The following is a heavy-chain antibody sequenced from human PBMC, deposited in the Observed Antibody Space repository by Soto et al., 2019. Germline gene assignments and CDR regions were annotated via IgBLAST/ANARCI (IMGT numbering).Heavy chain of an antibody. Sequence: SETLSLTCTVSGGSISTYYWSWIRQPPGKGLDWIGYIYYSEITNYNPSLKSRVTISVDTSKNQFSLKLSSVTAADTAVYYCATGATYYYDSSGYYPFDYWGQGTLVTVSS. CDR3: ATGATYYYDSSGYYPFDY. D-gene: IGHD3-22*01. J-gene: IGHJ4*02. CDR2: IYYSEIT. V-gene: IGHV4-59*08. CDR1: GGSISTYY.